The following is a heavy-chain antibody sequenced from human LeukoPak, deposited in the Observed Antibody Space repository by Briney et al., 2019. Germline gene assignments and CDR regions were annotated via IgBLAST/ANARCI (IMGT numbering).Heavy chain of an antibody. CDR1: GSSISNYL. CDR2: ISSSGT. J-gene: IGHJ4*02. D-gene: IGHD3-10*01. Sequence: SETLSLTCTVSGSSISNYLWSWIRQSPGQGPEWIGYISSSGTNYNPSLGSRVTISVDTSKNQFSLKLSSVTAADTAVYYCARDKSLRGNWFGNDYWGQGTLVTVSS. V-gene: IGHV4-59*01. CDR3: ARDKSLRGNWFGNDY.